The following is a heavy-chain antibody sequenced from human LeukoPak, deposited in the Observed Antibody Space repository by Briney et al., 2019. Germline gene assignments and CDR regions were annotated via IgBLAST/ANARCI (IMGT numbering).Heavy chain of an antibody. CDR2: ISSSSSYI. J-gene: IGHJ4*02. Sequence: PGGSLRLSCAASGFTFSDYYMSWIRQAPGKGLEWVSSISSSSSYIYYADSVKGRFTISRDNAKNSLYLQMNSLRAEDTAVYYCARMVGCSGGSCYSLPFDYWGQGTLVTVSS. CDR1: GFTFSDYY. D-gene: IGHD2-15*01. CDR3: ARMVGCSGGSCYSLPFDY. V-gene: IGHV3-11*06.